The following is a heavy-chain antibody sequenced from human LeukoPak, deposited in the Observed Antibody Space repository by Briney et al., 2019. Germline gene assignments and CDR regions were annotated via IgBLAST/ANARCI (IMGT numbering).Heavy chain of an antibody. CDR3: AADIVVVPAAIPIDY. Sequence: GGSLRLSCAASGFTFSSYAMSWVRQAPGEWLEWVSAISGSGGSTYYADSVKGRFTISRDNSKNTLYLQMNSLRAEDTAVYYCAADIVVVPAAIPIDYWGQGTLVTVSS. CDR1: GFTFSSYA. J-gene: IGHJ4*02. D-gene: IGHD2-2*02. CDR2: ISGSGGST. V-gene: IGHV3-23*01.